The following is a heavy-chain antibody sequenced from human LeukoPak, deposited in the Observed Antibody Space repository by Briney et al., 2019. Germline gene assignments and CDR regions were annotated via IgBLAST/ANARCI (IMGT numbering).Heavy chain of an antibody. Sequence: ASVRVSCKASGYTFTSYYMHWVRQAPGQGLEWMGWINPNSGGTNYAQKFQGRVTMTGDTSISTAYMELSRLRSDDTAVYYCARARGIAARQVWLNYMDVWGKGTTVTVSS. D-gene: IGHD6-6*01. V-gene: IGHV1-2*02. CDR3: ARARGIAARQVWLNYMDV. J-gene: IGHJ6*03. CDR2: INPNSGGT. CDR1: GYTFTSYY.